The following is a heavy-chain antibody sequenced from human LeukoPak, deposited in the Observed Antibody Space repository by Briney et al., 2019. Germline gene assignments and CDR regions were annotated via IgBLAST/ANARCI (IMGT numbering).Heavy chain of an antibody. J-gene: IGHJ4*02. CDR3: ARALRTGQGDYVPVL. Sequence: GESLKISCKGSGYSFTSYWIGWVRQMPGKGLEWMTIIYPGDSETRYSPSFQGQVTISADKSIGTMYLQWNSLKASDTAMYYCARALRTGQGDYVPVLWGQGTLVIVSS. CDR2: IYPGDSET. D-gene: IGHD4-17*01. CDR1: GYSFTSYW. V-gene: IGHV5-51*01.